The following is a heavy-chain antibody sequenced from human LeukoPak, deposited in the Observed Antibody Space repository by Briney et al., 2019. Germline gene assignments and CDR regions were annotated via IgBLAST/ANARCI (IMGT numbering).Heavy chain of an antibody. D-gene: IGHD2-2*01. CDR2: INPNSGGT. CDR3: AREWGKIVVGYDY. V-gene: IGHV1-2*02. CDR1: GYTFTGYY. J-gene: IGHJ4*02. Sequence: GAPVKVSCKASGYTFTGYYMHWVRQAPGQGLEWMGWINPNSGGTNYAQKFQGRVTMTRDTSISTAYMELSRLRSDDTAVYYCAREWGKIVVGYDYWGQGTLVTVSS.